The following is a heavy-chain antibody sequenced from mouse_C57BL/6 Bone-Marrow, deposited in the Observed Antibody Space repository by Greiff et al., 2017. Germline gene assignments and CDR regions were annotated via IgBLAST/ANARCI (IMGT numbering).Heavy chain of an antibody. CDR3: ARGGGYDVGWYFDV. Sequence: QVQLQQPGAELVMPGASVKLSCKASGYTFTSYWMHWVKQRPGQGLEWIGEIDPSDSYTNYNQKFKGKSTLTVDKSSSTAYMQLSSLTSEDSAVYYCARGGGYDVGWYFDVWGTGTTVTVSS. CDR2: IDPSDSYT. V-gene: IGHV1-69*01. J-gene: IGHJ1*03. D-gene: IGHD2-2*01. CDR1: GYTFTSYW.